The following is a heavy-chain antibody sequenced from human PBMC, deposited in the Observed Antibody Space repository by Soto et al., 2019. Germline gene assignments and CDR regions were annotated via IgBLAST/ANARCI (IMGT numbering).Heavy chain of an antibody. D-gene: IGHD1-26*01. Sequence: QVQLQESGPGLVKPSQTLSLTCTVSGGSVTSGGYYWSWIRQYPGKGLEWIGYIHYSGSTYYNPSLKSRVTISVDTSKNQFSLKLTFVTAADTAVYYCPSLRGLGATSDCWCQGTLVTVSS. V-gene: IGHV4-31*03. CDR1: GGSVTSGGYY. CDR2: IHYSGST. CDR3: PSLRGLGATSDC. J-gene: IGHJ4*02.